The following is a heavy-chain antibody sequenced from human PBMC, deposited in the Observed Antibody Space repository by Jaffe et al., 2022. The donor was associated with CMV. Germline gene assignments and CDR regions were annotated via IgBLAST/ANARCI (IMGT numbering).Heavy chain of an antibody. V-gene: IGHV1-69*09. D-gene: IGHD3-22*01. CDR1: GGTFSSYA. Sequence: QVQLVQSGAEVKKPGSSVKVSCKASGGTFSSYAISWVRQAPGQGLEWMGRIIPILGIANYAQKFQGRVTITADKSTSTAYMELSSLRSEDTAVYYCARDYYDSSGYYYDYYYYMDVWGKGTTVTVSS. CDR2: IIPILGIA. CDR3: ARDYYDSSGYYYDYYYYMDV. J-gene: IGHJ6*03.